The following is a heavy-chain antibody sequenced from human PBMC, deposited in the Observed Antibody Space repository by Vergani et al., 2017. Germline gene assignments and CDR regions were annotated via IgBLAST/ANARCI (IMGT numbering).Heavy chain of an antibody. J-gene: IGHJ5*02. CDR3: ARGGSPIAAAGIMSVWFDP. CDR2: IYYSGST. D-gene: IGHD6-13*01. Sequence: QLQLQESGPGLVKPSETLSLTCTVSGGSISSSSYYWGWIRQPPGKGLEWIGSIYYSGSTYYNPSLKSRVTISVDTSKNQFSLKLSSVTAADTAVYYCARGGSPIAAAGIMSVWFDPWGQGTLVTVSS. V-gene: IGHV4-39*07. CDR1: GGSISSSSYY.